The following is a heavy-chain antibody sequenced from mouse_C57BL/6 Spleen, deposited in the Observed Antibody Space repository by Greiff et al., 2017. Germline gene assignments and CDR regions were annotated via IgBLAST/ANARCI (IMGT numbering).Heavy chain of an antibody. J-gene: IGHJ1*03. V-gene: IGHV2-9-1*01. CDR3: ATDYYYGSGWYFDV. CDR1: GFSLTSYA. CDR2: IWTGGGT. D-gene: IGHD1-1*01. Sequence: QVQLKESGPGLVAPSQSLSITCTASGFSLTSYAISWVRQTPGQGLEWLGVIWTGGGTNNNSALKSSLSTSTDNSTSEVFLKMNSLLTDDRARYYGATDYYYGSGWYFDVWGTGTTVTVSA.